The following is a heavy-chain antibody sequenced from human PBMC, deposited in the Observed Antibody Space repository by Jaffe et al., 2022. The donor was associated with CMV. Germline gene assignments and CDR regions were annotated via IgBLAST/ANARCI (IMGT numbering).Heavy chain of an antibody. J-gene: IGHJ4*02. V-gene: IGHV3-23*01. CDR1: GFTFSSNA. CDR2: LSRRGDRT. CDR3: AKDRFFEDYDGIRFDY. Sequence: EVQLLESGGGLVQPGGSLRLSCAASGFTFSSNAMSWVRQAPGKGLEWVSALSRRGDRTYYADSVKGRFTISRDNSKNTLYLQMNSLRADDTAVYFCAKDRFFEDYDGIRFDYWGRGTLVTVSS. D-gene: IGHD4-17*01.